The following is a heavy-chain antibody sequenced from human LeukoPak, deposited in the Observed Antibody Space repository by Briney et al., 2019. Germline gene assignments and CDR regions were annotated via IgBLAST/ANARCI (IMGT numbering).Heavy chain of an antibody. CDR2: INPNSGDT. CDR3: AREAVIRGIIITNFDY. V-gene: IGHV1-2*02. Sequence: ASVKVSCTASGYTFTGHYMHWVSQAPGQGLEWMGWINPNSGDTNYAQKFQGRVTMTRATSISTAYMELSRLSFDDTAVYYCAREAVIRGIIITNFDYWGQGTLVTVSS. D-gene: IGHD3-10*01. J-gene: IGHJ4*02. CDR1: GYTFTGHY.